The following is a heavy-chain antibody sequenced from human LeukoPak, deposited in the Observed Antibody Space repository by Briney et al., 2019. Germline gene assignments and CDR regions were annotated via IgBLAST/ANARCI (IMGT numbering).Heavy chain of an antibody. V-gene: IGHV3-30*18. CDR3: AKDPHRGYSSSWYYFDY. Sequence: GGSLRLSCAASGFTFSSYGMHWVRQAPGKGLEWVAVISYDGSNKYYADSVKGRFTISRDNSKNTVYLQMNSLRAEDTAVYYCAKDPHRGYSSSWYYFDYWGQGTLVTVSS. J-gene: IGHJ4*02. D-gene: IGHD6-13*01. CDR1: GFTFSSYG. CDR2: ISYDGSNK.